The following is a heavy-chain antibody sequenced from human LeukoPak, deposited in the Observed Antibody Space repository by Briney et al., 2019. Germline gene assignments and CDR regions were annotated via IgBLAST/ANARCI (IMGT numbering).Heavy chain of an antibody. D-gene: IGHD3-22*01. CDR3: ASDYYDSSGYYWYFDL. Sequence: PSETLSLTCAVSGYSIGSGYYWGWIRQPPGKGLEWIGSIYHSGSTYYNPSLKSRVTISVDTSKNQFSLKLSSVTAADTAVYYCASDYYDSSGYYWYFDLWGRGTLVTVSS. CDR2: IYHSGST. V-gene: IGHV4-38-2*01. CDR1: GYSIGSGYY. J-gene: IGHJ2*01.